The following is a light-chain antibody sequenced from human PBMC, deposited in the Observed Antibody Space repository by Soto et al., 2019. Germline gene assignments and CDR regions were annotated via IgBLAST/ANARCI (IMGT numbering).Light chain of an antibody. CDR1: QSVLSY. CDR2: DAS. Sequence: EVVLTQSPATLSLSPGERATLSCRASQSVLSYLAWYQQKPGQAPRLLIYDASNSATGIPARFSGSGSGTDFTLTISSLEPADFAVYYCQQRNDGLTFGGGTKVEIK. CDR3: QQRNDGLT. V-gene: IGKV3-11*01. J-gene: IGKJ4*01.